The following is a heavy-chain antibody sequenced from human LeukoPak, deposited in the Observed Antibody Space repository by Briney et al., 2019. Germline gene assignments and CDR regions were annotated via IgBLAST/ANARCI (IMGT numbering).Heavy chain of an antibody. CDR3: ATDRGAFGYGYNYYYSGMDV. V-gene: IGHV3-30*03. D-gene: IGHD5-18*01. J-gene: IGHJ6*04. Sequence: GGSLRLSCAASVFTFSSYGMHWVRQAPGKGLEGVAVISYYGSNKYYADSVKGRFTISRDNSKNTLYLQIHSLRHEDTAVYYCATDRGAFGYGYNYYYSGMDVWGKGTPVTVSS. CDR1: VFTFSSYG. CDR2: ISYYGSNK.